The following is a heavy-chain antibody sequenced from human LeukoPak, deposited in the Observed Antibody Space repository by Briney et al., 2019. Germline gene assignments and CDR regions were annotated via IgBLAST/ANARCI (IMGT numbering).Heavy chain of an antibody. CDR2: ISAYNGNT. Sequence: GASVKVSCKASGYTFTSYGISWVRQAPGQGLEWMGWISAYNGNTNYAQKLQGRVTMTTDTSTSTAYMELRSLRSDDTAVYYCARPLSGDYVPYFDYWGQGTLVTVSS. CDR3: ARPLSGDYVPYFDY. V-gene: IGHV1-18*01. D-gene: IGHD4-17*01. CDR1: GYTFTSYG. J-gene: IGHJ4*02.